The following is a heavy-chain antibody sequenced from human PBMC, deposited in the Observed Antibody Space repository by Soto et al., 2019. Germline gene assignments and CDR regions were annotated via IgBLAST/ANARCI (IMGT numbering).Heavy chain of an antibody. Sequence: TVSGGSISSGGYYWSWIRQHPGKGLEWIGYIYYSGSTYYNPSLKSRVTISVDTSKNQFSLKLSSVTAADTAVYYCASSPYIGLRNYYGMDVWGQGTTVTVSS. CDR1: GGSISSGGYY. CDR2: IYYSGST. D-gene: IGHD4-17*01. CDR3: ASSPYIGLRNYYGMDV. J-gene: IGHJ6*02. V-gene: IGHV4-31*03.